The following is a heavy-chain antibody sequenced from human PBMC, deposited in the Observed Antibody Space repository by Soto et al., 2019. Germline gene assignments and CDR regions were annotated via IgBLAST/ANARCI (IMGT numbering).Heavy chain of an antibody. J-gene: IGHJ4*02. D-gene: IGHD6-13*01. CDR1: GFTFTKYV. V-gene: IGHV3-33*03. CDR3: ATEPVESIWRIGSWGIDN. Sequence: QVHLVESGGGVVQPGRSLRLSCATSGFTFTKYVMHWVRQTPGKGLEWVANVWYDGRQKCYADLAKGRFTISRDNSENTVSIQMNSLRVEDTAVYYCATEPVESIWRIGSWGIDNWGQGTLVTVSS. CDR2: VWYDGRQK.